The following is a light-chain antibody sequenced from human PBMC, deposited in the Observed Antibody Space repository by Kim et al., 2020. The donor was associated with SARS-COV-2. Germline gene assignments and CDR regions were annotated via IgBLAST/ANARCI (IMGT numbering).Light chain of an antibody. Sequence: QSVLTQPPSVSAAPGQKVTISCSGSSSNIANSYVSWYQQLPGTAPKLLISDNNKRPSGIPDRFSGSKSGTSATLGITGLQTGDEADYYCGTWDSSLGAVVFGGGTKLTVL. CDR3: GTWDSSLGAVV. V-gene: IGLV1-51*01. CDR1: SSNIANSY. CDR2: DNN. J-gene: IGLJ2*01.